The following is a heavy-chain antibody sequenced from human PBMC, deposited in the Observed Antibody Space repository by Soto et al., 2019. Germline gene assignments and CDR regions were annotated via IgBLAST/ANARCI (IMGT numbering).Heavy chain of an antibody. Sequence: PSETLSLTCTVSGGSISSYYWSWIRQPPGKGLEWIGYIYYSGSTNYNPSLKSRVTISVDTSKNQFSLKLSSVTAADTAVYYCARETIVAGRNWFDPWGQGTLVTAPQ. D-gene: IGHD6-19*01. V-gene: IGHV4-59*12. CDR3: ARETIVAGRNWFDP. J-gene: IGHJ5*02. CDR2: IYYSGST. CDR1: GGSISSYY.